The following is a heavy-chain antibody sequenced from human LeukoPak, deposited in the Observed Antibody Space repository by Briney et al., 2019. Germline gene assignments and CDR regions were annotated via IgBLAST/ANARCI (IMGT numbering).Heavy chain of an antibody. Sequence: GGSLRLSCAASGFTFSSYSMNWVRQAPGKGLEWVSSISSSSSYIYYADSVKGRFTISRDNAKNLLFLQMNSLRAEDTAVYFCVGEVADAFDIWGQGTMVTVSS. CDR1: GFTFSSYS. V-gene: IGHV3-21*01. CDR2: ISSSSSYI. CDR3: VGEVADAFDI. J-gene: IGHJ3*02.